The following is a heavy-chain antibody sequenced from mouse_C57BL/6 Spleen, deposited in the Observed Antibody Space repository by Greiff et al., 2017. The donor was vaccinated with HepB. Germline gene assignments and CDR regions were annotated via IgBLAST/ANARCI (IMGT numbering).Heavy chain of an antibody. V-gene: IGHV2-6-1*01. CDR1: GFSLPSYG. CDR3: ARHIDYDDWYIDV. CDR2: IWSDGST. J-gene: IGHJ1*03. Sequence: VKLMESGPGLVAPSQSLSITCTVSGFSLPSYGVHWVRQPPGKGLEWLVVIWSDGSTTYNSALKSRLSISKDNSKSQVFLKMNSLQTDDTAMYYCARHIDYDDWYIDVWGTGTTVTVSS. D-gene: IGHD2-4*01.